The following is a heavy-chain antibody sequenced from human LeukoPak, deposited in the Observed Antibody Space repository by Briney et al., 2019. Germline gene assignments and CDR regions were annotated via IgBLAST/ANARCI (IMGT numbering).Heavy chain of an antibody. CDR2: MNPNTGNA. V-gene: IGHV1-8*03. CDR3: ARVGYSNSYDY. CDR1: GYTFTNFD. Sequence: SVKVSYKASGYTFTNFDINWVRQATGQGLEWMGWMNPNTGNAGYAQKFQDRVTITWDASRSTAYMDLSSLRSEDTAVYYCARVGYSNSYDYWGQGTLVTVSS. J-gene: IGHJ4*02. D-gene: IGHD4-11*01.